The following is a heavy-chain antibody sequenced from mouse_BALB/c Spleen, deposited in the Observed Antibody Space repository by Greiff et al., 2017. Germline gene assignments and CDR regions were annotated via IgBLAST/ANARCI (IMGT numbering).Heavy chain of an antibody. CDR1: GFTFSSYT. CDR2: ISSGGGNT. J-gene: IGHJ4*01. CDR3: ARSPYGNYGVYGMDY. D-gene: IGHD2-1*01. Sequence: EVQVVESGGGLVKPGGSLKLSCAASGFTFSSYTMSWVRQTPEKRLEWVATISSGGGNTYYPDSVKGRFTISRDNAKNNLYLQMSSLRSEDTALYYCARSPYGNYGVYGMDYWGQGTSVTVSS. V-gene: IGHV5-9*03.